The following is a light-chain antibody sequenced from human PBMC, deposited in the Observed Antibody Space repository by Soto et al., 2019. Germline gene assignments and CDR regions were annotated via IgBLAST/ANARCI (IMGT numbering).Light chain of an antibody. V-gene: IGKV3-20*01. CDR3: QQSGTSPT. CDR2: DAS. Sequence: ESVLTQSPGALSLSPGERATLSCRASQSVSSSSLAWYQQKPGQAPRLLIYDASSRATGIPDRFSGSGSGTDFTLTISRLEPEDFEVYFCQQSGTSPTFGQGTKVDSK. J-gene: IGKJ1*01. CDR1: QSVSSSS.